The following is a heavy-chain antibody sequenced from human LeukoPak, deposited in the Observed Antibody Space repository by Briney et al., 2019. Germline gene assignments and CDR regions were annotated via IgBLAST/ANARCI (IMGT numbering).Heavy chain of an antibody. CDR2: INPNSGGT. CDR1: GYTFTGYY. V-gene: IGHV1-2*02. J-gene: IGHJ3*02. Sequence: ASVKVSCKASGYTFTGYYMHWVRQAPGQGLEWMGWINPNSGGTNYAQKFQGRVTMTRDTSISTAYMELSRLRSDDTAVYYCARAQLLWFGEDVTTDAFDIWGQGTMVTVSS. CDR3: ARAQLLWFGEDVTTDAFDI. D-gene: IGHD3-10*01.